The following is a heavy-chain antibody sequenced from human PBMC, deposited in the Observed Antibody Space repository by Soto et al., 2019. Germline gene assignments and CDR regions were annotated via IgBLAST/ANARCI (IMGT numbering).Heavy chain of an antibody. Sequence: ASVKFSCKSSGYTFTDFYIHWVRQVPGQGLEWVGWINPKNGGISYSQKFQGRVTMTRDTSVNTSYLDLTSTNFDDSAIYYCVRGQSVLYLDLRGRGTQVTVSS. CDR1: GYTFTDFY. D-gene: IGHD1-1*01. CDR2: INPKNGGI. V-gene: IGHV1-2*02. J-gene: IGHJ1*01. CDR3: VRGQSVLYLDL.